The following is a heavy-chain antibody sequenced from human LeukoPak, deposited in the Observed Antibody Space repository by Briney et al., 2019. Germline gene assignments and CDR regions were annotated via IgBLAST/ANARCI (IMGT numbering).Heavy chain of an antibody. D-gene: IGHD3-16*02. CDR1: GFTFSSYS. CDR2: ISSSSSYI. V-gene: IGHV3-21*01. Sequence: KAGGSLRLSCAASGFTFSSYSMNWVRQAPGKGLEWVSSISSSSSYIYYADSVKGRFTISRDNAKNSLYLQMNSLRAEDTAVYYCARGIWGSYREGYWGQGTLVTVSS. CDR3: ARGIWGSYREGY. J-gene: IGHJ4*02.